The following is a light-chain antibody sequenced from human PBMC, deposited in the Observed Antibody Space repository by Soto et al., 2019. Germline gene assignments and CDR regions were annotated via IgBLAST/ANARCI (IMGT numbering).Light chain of an antibody. Sequence: DIQMTQSPSSLSASVGDRVTITCRASQDISNYLAWYQQKPGKVPKILIYASAALQSGVPSRFSGSGSGTDFTLTISSLQPEDVATYFCQKYGSAPVTFGQGTRLEIK. CDR1: QDISNY. CDR2: ASA. J-gene: IGKJ5*01. V-gene: IGKV1-27*01. CDR3: QKYGSAPVT.